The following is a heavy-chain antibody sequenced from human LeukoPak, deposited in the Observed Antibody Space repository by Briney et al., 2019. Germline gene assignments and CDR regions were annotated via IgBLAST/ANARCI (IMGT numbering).Heavy chain of an antibody. CDR1: GGSISSGGYY. V-gene: IGHV4-30-2*01. Sequence: SQTLSLTCTVSGGSISSGGYYWSWIRQPPGKGLEWIGYIYHSGSTYYNPSLKSRVTISVDRSKNQFSLKLSSVTAADTAVYYCASCDFWSGYYCYWGQGTLVTVSS. J-gene: IGHJ4*02. D-gene: IGHD3-3*01. CDR2: IYHSGST. CDR3: ASCDFWSGYYCY.